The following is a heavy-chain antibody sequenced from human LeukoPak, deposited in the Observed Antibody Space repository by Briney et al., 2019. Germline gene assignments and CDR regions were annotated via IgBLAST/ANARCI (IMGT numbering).Heavy chain of an antibody. CDR1: GGSISSYY. Sequence: SETLSLTCTVSGGSISSYYWSWIRQPPGKGLEWIGYIYYSGSTNYNPSLKSRVTISVDASKNQFSLKLSSVTAADTAVYYCAGESYFYYYYMDVWGKGTTVTVSS. V-gene: IGHV4-59*01. CDR2: IYYSGST. J-gene: IGHJ6*03. CDR3: AGESYFYYYYMDV.